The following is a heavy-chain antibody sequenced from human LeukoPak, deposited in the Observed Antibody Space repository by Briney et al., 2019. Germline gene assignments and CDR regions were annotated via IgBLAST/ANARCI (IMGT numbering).Heavy chain of an antibody. V-gene: IGHV4-59*08. D-gene: IGHD6-13*01. CDR2: IYYSGST. Sequence: KPSETLSLTCTISGGSISSYYWNWIRQPPGKGLEWIGYIYYSGSTNYNPSLKSRVTISVDTSKNQFSLKLSSVTAADTAVYYCARQGYSSKKWYFDLWGRGTLVTVSS. J-gene: IGHJ2*01. CDR3: ARQGYSSKKWYFDL. CDR1: GGSISSYY.